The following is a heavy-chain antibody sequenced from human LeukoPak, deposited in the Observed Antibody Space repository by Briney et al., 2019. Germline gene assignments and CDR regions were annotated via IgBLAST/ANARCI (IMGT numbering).Heavy chain of an antibody. V-gene: IGHV4-59*08. D-gene: IGHD6-13*01. J-gene: IGHJ4*02. CDR2: MYYTGST. Sequence: PSETLSLTCTVSGDSISSYYWSWIRQPPGKGLEWIGYMYYTGSTTYNPSLKSRVIMSVDTSKNQFSLKLSSVTAADTAVYYCARHFSAAGHFDYWGQGTLVTVSS. CDR3: ARHFSAAGHFDY. CDR1: GDSISSYY.